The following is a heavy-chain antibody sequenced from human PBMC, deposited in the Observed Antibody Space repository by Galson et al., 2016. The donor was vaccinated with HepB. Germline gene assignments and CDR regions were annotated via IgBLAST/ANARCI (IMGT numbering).Heavy chain of an antibody. D-gene: IGHD6-13*01. CDR3: AVRYSSIWYFQH. CDR2: IWFDGSNK. J-gene: IGHJ1*01. CDR1: GFTFSSYG. V-gene: IGHV3-33*08. Sequence: SLRLSCAAPGFTFSSYGMHWVRQAPGKGLEWVAVIWFDGSNKNYVDSVRGRFTISRDNSKNTLYLQMNSLGAEDTAIYYCAVRYSSIWYFQHWGRGTLVSVSS.